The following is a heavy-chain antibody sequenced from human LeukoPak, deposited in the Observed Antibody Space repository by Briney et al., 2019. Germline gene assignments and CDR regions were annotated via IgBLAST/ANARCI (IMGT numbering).Heavy chain of an antibody. J-gene: IGHJ4*02. CDR2: ISWNSGSI. D-gene: IGHD6-13*01. Sequence: GGSLRLSCAASGFTFDDYAMHWVRQAPGKGLEWVSGISWNSGSIGYADSVKGRFTISRDNAKNSLYLQMNSLKPEDTAVYYCTRLAYSSTWYGFDYWGQGTLVTVSS. CDR1: GFTFDDYA. CDR3: TRLAYSSTWYGFDY. V-gene: IGHV3-9*01.